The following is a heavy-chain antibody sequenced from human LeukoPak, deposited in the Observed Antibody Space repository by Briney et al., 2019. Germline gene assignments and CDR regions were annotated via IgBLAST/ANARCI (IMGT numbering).Heavy chain of an antibody. J-gene: IGHJ4*02. V-gene: IGHV1-69*05. CDR2: IIPIFGTA. D-gene: IGHD6-13*01. CDR3: AGEGVGSSWYLLDY. CDR1: GGTFSSYA. Sequence: SVKVSCKASGGTFSSYAISWVRQAPGQGLEWMGGIIPIFGTANYAQKFQGRVTITRDTSASTAYMELSSLRSEDTAVYYCAGEGVGSSWYLLDYWGQGTLVTVSS.